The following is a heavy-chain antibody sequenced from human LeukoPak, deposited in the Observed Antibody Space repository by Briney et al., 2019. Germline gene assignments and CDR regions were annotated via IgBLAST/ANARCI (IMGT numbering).Heavy chain of an antibody. D-gene: IGHD6-6*01. CDR2: IHYDGSNK. V-gene: IGHV3-30*02. J-gene: IGHJ4*02. CDR1: GFTFSTYG. CDR3: AKDYFSSSYFDY. Sequence: GGSLRLSCAASGFTFSTYGMHWVRLAPGKGLEWVTFIHYDGSNKYYADYVKGRFTISRDNSKNTLYLQMNSLRAEDTAVYYCAKDYFSSSYFDYWGQGTLVTVSS.